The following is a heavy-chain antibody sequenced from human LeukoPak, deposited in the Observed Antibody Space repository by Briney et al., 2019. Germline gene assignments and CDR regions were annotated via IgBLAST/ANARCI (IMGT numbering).Heavy chain of an antibody. V-gene: IGHV1-69*04. D-gene: IGHD6-6*01. J-gene: IGHJ4*01. CDR3: ATEEARPNGDD. Sequence: SVTVSCKASGGTFSSYTISWVRQAPGQGLEWMGRIIPILGIANYAQKFQGRVTITAHKSTSTAYMELRSLRSEDTAVNHCATEEARPNGDDWGQGSLVTVSS. CDR1: GGTFSSYT. CDR2: IIPILGIA.